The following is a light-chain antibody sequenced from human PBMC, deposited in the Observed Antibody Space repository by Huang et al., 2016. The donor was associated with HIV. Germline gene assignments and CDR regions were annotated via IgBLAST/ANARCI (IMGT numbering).Light chain of an antibody. CDR1: QTINTN. CDR2: GAS. Sequence: EIVMTQSPATLSVSPGERATLSCRASQTINTNLAWYQQKPAQAPRLLIYGASPRATGIPARFRGSRSGTEFTLTINSLQSEDFAVYYCQQYNNWPPLPTCGGGTKVEIK. CDR3: QQYNNWPPLPT. J-gene: IGKJ4*01. V-gene: IGKV3-15*01.